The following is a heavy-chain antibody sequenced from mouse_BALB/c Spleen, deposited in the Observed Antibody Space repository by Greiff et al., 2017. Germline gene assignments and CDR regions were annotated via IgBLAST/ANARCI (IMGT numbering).Heavy chain of an antibody. V-gene: IGHV5-4*02. D-gene: IGHD1-2*01. Sequence: EVKLMESGGGLVKPGGSLKLSCAASGFTFSDYYMYWVRQTPEKRLEWVATISDGGSYTYYPDSVKGRFTISRDNAKNNLYLQMSSLKSEDTAMYYCARDQGTATAWFAYWGQGTLVTVSA. J-gene: IGHJ3*01. CDR2: ISDGGSYT. CDR3: ARDQGTATAWFAY. CDR1: GFTFSDYY.